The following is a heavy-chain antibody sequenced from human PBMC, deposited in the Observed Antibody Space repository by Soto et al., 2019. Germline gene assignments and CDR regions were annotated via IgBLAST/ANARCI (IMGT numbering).Heavy chain of an antibody. J-gene: IGHJ6*03. Sequence: QVQLQESGPGLVKPSQTLSLTCIVSGDSISRGGYFCTWIRQHPGKGLEWIGYIYDSGRAFYNPSIKSRVTMSVDTSKNQFSLNLRSVTAADTAVFYCARGILRPNHYMDVWGKGTAVAVSS. D-gene: IGHD1-26*01. CDR3: ARGILRPNHYMDV. CDR1: GDSISRGGYF. V-gene: IGHV4-31*03. CDR2: IYDSGRA.